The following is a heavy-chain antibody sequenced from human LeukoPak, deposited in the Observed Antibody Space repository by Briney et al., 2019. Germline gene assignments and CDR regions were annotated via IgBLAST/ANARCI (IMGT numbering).Heavy chain of an antibody. CDR3: AKDRDTMVRGASDY. V-gene: IGHV3-23*01. D-gene: IGHD3-10*01. Sequence: GGTLRLSCAASGFTFSSYGMSWVRQAPGKGLEWVSAISGSGGSTYYADSVKGRFTISRDNSKNTLYLQMNSLRAEDTAVYYCAKDRDTMVRGASDYWGQGTLVTVSS. CDR2: ISGSGGST. CDR1: GFTFSSYG. J-gene: IGHJ4*02.